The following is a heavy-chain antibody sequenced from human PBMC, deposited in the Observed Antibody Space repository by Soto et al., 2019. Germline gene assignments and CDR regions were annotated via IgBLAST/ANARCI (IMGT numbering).Heavy chain of an antibody. V-gene: IGHV3-23*01. D-gene: IGHD1-26*01. CDR2: ISVSGGGT. CDR1: AFTFNTYA. J-gene: IGHJ4*02. Sequence: EVQLLESGGGLVQPGGSLRLSCAASAFTFNTYAMGWVRQAPGKGLEWVSAISVSGGGTYYADSVKGRFTISRDTSKNTLYLQMNSLSADDTAVYYCAKSGGASPYYVDYWGRGTLVTVSS. CDR3: AKSGGASPYYVDY.